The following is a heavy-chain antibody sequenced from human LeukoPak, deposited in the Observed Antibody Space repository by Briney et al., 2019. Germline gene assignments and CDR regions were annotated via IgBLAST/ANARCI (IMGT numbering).Heavy chain of an antibody. D-gene: IGHD7-27*01. Sequence: GGSLRLSCAASGFTFSSYDMHWVRQATGKGLEWVSAIGTAGDTYYPGSVKGRFTISRENAKNSLYLQMNSPRAGDTAVYRCARATPIGATGAHFDYWGQGTLATVSS. CDR2: IGTAGDT. CDR1: GFTFSSYD. V-gene: IGHV3-13*01. CDR3: ARATPIGATGAHFDY. J-gene: IGHJ4*02.